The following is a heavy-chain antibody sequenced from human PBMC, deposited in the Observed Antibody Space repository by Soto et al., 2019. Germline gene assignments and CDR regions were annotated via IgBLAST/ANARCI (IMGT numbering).Heavy chain of an antibody. D-gene: IGHD3-3*02. CDR1: GFTFSTYW. CDR2: INADGTTT. V-gene: IGHV3-74*01. Sequence: EVHLVESGGGLVQPGGSLRLSCAASGFTFSTYWMHWVRQAPGKGLVWVSRINADGTTTTYADSVKRRYTISRDNAKNTVYLQMNSLRAADTAVYFCATVATHSYNWGDSWGQGTLVTISS. CDR3: ATVATHSYNWGDS. J-gene: IGHJ5*01.